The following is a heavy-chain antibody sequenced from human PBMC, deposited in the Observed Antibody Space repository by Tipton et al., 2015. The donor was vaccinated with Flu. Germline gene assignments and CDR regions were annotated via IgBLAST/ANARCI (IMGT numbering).Heavy chain of an antibody. CDR3: ARGRQEGEANRYFDY. J-gene: IGHJ4*02. CDR2: IYYSGST. V-gene: IGHV4-59*01. Sequence: TLSLTCTVSGGSISTYYWSWIRQPPGKGLEWIGYIYYSGSTKYNPSLKSRVTMSVDTSKNQFSLKLSSVTAADTAVYYCARGRQEGEANRYFDYWGQGTLVAVSS. D-gene: IGHD3-16*01. CDR1: GGSISTYY.